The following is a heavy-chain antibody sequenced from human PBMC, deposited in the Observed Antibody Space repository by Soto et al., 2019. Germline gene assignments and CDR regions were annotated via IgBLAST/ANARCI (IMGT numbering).Heavy chain of an antibody. CDR1: GFTFSSYS. V-gene: IGHV3-48*01. J-gene: IGHJ5*02. CDR3: ARDTKLLNYDVWSGYYPWFDP. D-gene: IGHD3-3*01. CDR2: ISSSSSTI. Sequence: GGSLRLSCAASGFTFSSYSMNWVRQAPGKGLEWVSYISSSSSTIYYADSVKGRFTISRDNAKNSLYLQMNSLRAEDTAVYYCARDTKLLNYDVWSGYYPWFDPWGEGTLVTVSS.